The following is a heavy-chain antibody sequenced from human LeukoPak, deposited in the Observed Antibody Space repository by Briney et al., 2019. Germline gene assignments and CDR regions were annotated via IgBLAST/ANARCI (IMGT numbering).Heavy chain of an antibody. J-gene: IGHJ2*01. CDR3: ARDSSDDFDL. CDR2: ISSASSLI. CDR1: GFTFSSYG. V-gene: IGHV3-48*01. D-gene: IGHD3-22*01. Sequence: PGGSLRLSCAASGFTFSSYGMHWVRQAPGKGLEWVSFISSASSLIYYADSVQDRFIISRDNAKNSLFLQMSTLRAEDTAVYYCARDSSDDFDLWGRGTLVTVSS.